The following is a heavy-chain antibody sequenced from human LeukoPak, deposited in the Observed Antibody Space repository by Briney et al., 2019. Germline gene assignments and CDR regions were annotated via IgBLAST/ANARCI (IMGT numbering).Heavy chain of an antibody. CDR3: ARVEAAGIDY. CDR1: GGSISSYY. J-gene: IGHJ4*02. Sequence: SKTLSLTCTVSGGSISSYYWRWIRQPPGKGLEWIGYIYYSGSTNYNPSLKSRVSISVDTSKNQFSLKLSSVTAADTAVYYCARVEAAGIDYWGQGTLVTVSS. D-gene: IGHD6-13*01. CDR2: IYYSGST. V-gene: IGHV4-59*01.